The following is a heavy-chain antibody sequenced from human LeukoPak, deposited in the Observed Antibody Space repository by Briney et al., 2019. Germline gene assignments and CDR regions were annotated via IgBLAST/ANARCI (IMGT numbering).Heavy chain of an antibody. CDR1: GFTFSSYS. D-gene: IGHD6-19*01. CDR2: ISSSSSYI. V-gene: IGHV3-21*01. CDR3: ARDAAFGYSSGSPIDY. J-gene: IGHJ4*02. Sequence: GGSLRLSCAASGFTFSSYSMNWVRQAPGKGLEWVSSISSSSSYIYYADSVKGRFTISRDNAKNSLYLQMNSLRAEDTAVYYCARDAAFGYSSGSPIDYWGQGTLVTVSS.